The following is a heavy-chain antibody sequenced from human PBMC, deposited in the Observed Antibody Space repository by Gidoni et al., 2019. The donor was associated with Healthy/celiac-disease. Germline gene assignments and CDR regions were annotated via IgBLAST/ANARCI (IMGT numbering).Heavy chain of an antibody. Sequence: EVQLVESGGGLVKPGGSLRLSCAAPGFSVSSHYMHWVRQAPGKGLEWVSVIYSGGSTYYADSVKGRLTISRDNSKNTLFLQMNSRLAEDKAVYYCARIPRSSSWYGKSDYWGQGTLVTVSS. CDR1: GFSVSSHY. CDR3: ARIPRSSSWYGKSDY. D-gene: IGHD6-13*01. J-gene: IGHJ4*02. V-gene: IGHV3-66*01. CDR2: IYSGGST.